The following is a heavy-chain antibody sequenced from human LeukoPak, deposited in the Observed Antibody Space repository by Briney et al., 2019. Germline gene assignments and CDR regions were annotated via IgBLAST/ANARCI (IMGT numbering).Heavy chain of an antibody. CDR2: ISGGGGSS. Sequence: GGSLRLSCAASGFTFSSYAMSWVRQAPGKGLEWVSAISGGGGSSYYADSVKGRFTISRDNSKITLSLQMNSLRAEDTAVYYCAKVAGATSNKYCFDYWGQGILVTVSS. CDR1: GFTFSSYA. D-gene: IGHD6-25*01. V-gene: IGHV3-23*01. CDR3: AKVAGATSNKYCFDY. J-gene: IGHJ4*02.